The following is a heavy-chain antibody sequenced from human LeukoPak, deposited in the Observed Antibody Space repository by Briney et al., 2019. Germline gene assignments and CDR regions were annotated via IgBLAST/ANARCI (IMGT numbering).Heavy chain of an antibody. CDR1: GGSISSGGYY. Sequence: PSETLSLTCTVSGGSISSGGYYWSWIRQPPGKGLEWIGYIYHSGSTYYNPSLKSRVTISVDRSKNQFSLKLSSVTAADTAVYYCARDPSSSIAAAGKSYYYYMDVWGKGTTVTVSS. D-gene: IGHD6-13*01. J-gene: IGHJ6*03. CDR2: IYHSGST. CDR3: ARDPSSSIAAAGKSYYYYMDV. V-gene: IGHV4-30-2*01.